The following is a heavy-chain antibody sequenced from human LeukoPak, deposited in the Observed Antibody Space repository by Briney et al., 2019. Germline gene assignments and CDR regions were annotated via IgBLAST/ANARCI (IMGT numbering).Heavy chain of an antibody. V-gene: IGHV3-7*01. CDR3: ARALGRLQPYYYYYGMDV. Sequence: GGSLRLSCAASGFTFSSYWVSWVRQAPGKGLERVANIKQDGSEKYYVDSVKGRFTISRDNAKNSLYLQMNSLRAEDTAVYYCARALGRLQPYYYYYGMDVWGQGTTVTVSS. D-gene: IGHD5-24*01. CDR1: GFTFSSYW. J-gene: IGHJ6*02. CDR2: IKQDGSEK.